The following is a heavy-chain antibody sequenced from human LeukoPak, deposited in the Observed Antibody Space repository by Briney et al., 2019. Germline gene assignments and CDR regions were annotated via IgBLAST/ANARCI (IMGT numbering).Heavy chain of an antibody. CDR2: FYRDYSDD. J-gene: IGHJ4*02. D-gene: IGHD3-22*01. Sequence: GDSLKISCKASGYTFTTYWIAWVRQAPGKGLEWMGIFYRDYSDDRYSPAFQGLVTFSADDGGNIAYLQWSSLKTSDSGIYYCARGYYFDSRGYYYDFWGQGTLVTVSS. CDR1: GYTFTTYW. V-gene: IGHV5-51*01. CDR3: ARGYYFDSRGYYYDF.